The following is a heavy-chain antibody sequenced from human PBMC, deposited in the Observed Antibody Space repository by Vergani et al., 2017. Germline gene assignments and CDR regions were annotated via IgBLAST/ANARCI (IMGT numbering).Heavy chain of an antibody. CDR3: ARDYGDPNYYYYYMDV. CDR1: GGTFSSYA. J-gene: IGHJ6*03. Sequence: HVQLVQSGAEVKKPGSSVKVSCKASGGTFSSYAISWVRQAPGQGLEWMGWISAYNGNTNYAQKLQGRVTMTTDTSTSTSYMELRSLRSDDTAVYYCARDYGDPNYYYYYMDVWGKGTTVTVSS. V-gene: IGHV1-18*01. D-gene: IGHD4-17*01. CDR2: ISAYNGNT.